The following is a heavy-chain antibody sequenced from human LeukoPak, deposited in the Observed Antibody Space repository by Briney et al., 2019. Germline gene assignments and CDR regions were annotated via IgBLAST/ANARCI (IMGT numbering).Heavy chain of an antibody. Sequence: GRSLRLSYAASGFTFSTYGMQWVRQAPGKGLEWVAVIVNDGGNAHYADSVRGRFTISRDNSKNTLYLQMNSLRAEDTAVYYCARDSITGDNSLDYWGRGTLVTVSS. D-gene: IGHD7-27*01. CDR2: IVNDGGNA. CDR3: ARDSITGDNSLDY. V-gene: IGHV3-33*05. CDR1: GFTFSTYG. J-gene: IGHJ4*02.